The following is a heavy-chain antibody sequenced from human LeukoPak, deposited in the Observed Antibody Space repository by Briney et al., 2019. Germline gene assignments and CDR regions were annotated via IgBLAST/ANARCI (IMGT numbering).Heavy chain of an antibody. CDR2: ISWDGGST. D-gene: IGHD2-2*01. CDR3: AKDQSPGYCSSTSCFPPPSIDY. V-gene: IGHV3-43D*03. CDR1: GFTFDDYA. J-gene: IGHJ4*02. Sequence: GGSLRLSCAASGFTFDDYAMHWVRQAPGKGLEWVSLISWDGGSTYYADSVKGRFTISRDNSKNSLYLQTNSLRAEDTALYYCAKDQSPGYCSSTSCFPPPSIDYWGQGTLVTVSS.